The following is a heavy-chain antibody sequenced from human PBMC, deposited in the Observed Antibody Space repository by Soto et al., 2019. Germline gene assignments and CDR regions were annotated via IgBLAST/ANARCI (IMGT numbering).Heavy chain of an antibody. Sequence: GESLKISCQGSGYSFTSYWISWVRQMPGKGLEWMGRIDPSDSYTNYSPSFQGHVTISADKSISTACLQWSSLKASDTAMYYCARPSRCCSSTSCTDYWGQGTLVTVSS. CDR3: ARPSRCCSSTSCTDY. D-gene: IGHD2-2*01. CDR1: GYSFTSYW. V-gene: IGHV5-10-1*01. CDR2: IDPSDSYT. J-gene: IGHJ4*02.